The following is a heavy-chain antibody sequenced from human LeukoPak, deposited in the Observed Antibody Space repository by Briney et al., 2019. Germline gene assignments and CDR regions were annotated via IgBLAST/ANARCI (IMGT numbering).Heavy chain of an antibody. V-gene: IGHV1-8*01. CDR3: ATGPRNDP. J-gene: IGHJ5*02. CDR1: GYPFTKWE. CDR2: VHPDNGNT. Sequence: ASVTVSSTTSGYPFTKWEINWVRQAAGQGLEWLGWVHPDNGNTYYAQRFRGRVTMSRDTSTTTAYMELSGLRSNDTAVYFCATGPRNDPWGQGTLVTVSS. D-gene: IGHD1-14*01.